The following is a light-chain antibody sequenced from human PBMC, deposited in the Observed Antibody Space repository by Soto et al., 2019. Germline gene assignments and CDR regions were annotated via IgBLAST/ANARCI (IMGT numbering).Light chain of an antibody. CDR2: DAY. J-gene: IGKJ4*01. CDR1: QSFRGL. CDR3: QKYGASPLN. V-gene: IGKV3-11*01. Sequence: PGERATLSCRASQSFRGLLALYQQKPGQAPRLLIYDAYNRATGIPPRFSGSGSGTDFTLTISSLEPEDSAVYYCQKYGASPLNFGGGTKVDIK.